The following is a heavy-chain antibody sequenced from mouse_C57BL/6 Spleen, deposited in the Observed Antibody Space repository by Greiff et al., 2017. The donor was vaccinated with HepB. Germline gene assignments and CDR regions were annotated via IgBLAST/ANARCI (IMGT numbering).Heavy chain of an antibody. CDR2: FYPGSGSI. V-gene: IGHV1-62-2*01. D-gene: IGHD1-1*01. J-gene: IGHJ2*01. CDR3: ARHEGSFYYYGSPFDY. Sequence: VQLQQSGAELVEPGASVKLSCKASGYTFTEYTIHWVKQRSGQGLEWIGWFYPGSGSIKYNEKFKDKATLTADKSSSTVYMELSRLTSEDSAVYFCARHEGSFYYYGSPFDYWGQGTTLTVSS. CDR1: GYTFTEYT.